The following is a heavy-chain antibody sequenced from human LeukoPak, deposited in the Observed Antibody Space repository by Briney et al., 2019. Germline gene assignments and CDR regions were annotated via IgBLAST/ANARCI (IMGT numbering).Heavy chain of an antibody. CDR2: ISDSSSTI. V-gene: IGHV3-48*02. Sequence: GGSLRLSCAASGFTFSSYGMHWVRQAPGKGLEWVAYISDSSSTIYYADSVKGRFTIFRDNAKNSMYLQMNSLRDEDTAVYYCASGFSRGYWGQGTLVTVSS. D-gene: IGHD3-3*01. CDR1: GFTFSSYG. J-gene: IGHJ4*02. CDR3: ASGFSRGY.